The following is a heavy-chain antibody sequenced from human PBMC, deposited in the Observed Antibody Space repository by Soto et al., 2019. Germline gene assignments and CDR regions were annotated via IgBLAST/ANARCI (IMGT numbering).Heavy chain of an antibody. CDR2: INAGNGNT. Sequence: QVQLVQSGAEVKKPGASVKVSCKASGYTFTSYAMNWVRQAPGQRLEWMGWINAGNGNTKYSQKFQGRVTNTRDTSASTVFMELSSLRSEDTAVYYCGRDPSFTGMDVWGQGTTVTVSS. V-gene: IGHV1-3*01. D-gene: IGHD2-15*01. CDR1: GYTFTSYA. J-gene: IGHJ6*02. CDR3: GRDPSFTGMDV.